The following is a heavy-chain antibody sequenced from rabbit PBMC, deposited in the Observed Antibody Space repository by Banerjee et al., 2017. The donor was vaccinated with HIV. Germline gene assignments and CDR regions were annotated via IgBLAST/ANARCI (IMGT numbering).Heavy chain of an antibody. D-gene: IGHD6-1*01. CDR3: ARSPNYSYGDADSAFFNL. J-gene: IGHJ4*01. V-gene: IGHV1S45*01. CDR2: IYTGTSGST. CDR1: GFDLSSYYY. Sequence: QEQLEESGGGLVKPEGSLTLTCKASGFDLSSYYYICWVSQAPEKGLELIACIYTGTSGSTWYANWAKGRFTISKTSSTTVTLQMTSLTAADTATYFCARSPNYSYGDADSAFFNLWGQGTLVTVS.